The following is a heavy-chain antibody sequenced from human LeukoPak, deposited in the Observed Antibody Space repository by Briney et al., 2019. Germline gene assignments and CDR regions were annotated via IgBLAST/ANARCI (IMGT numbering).Heavy chain of an antibody. CDR1: GYSFTIQD. CDR2: ISPDNGNA. CDR3: ARAISDPLLGDLISPFDY. D-gene: IGHD2-21*01. J-gene: IGHJ4*02. Sequence: ASVKVSCKTSGYSFTIQDMHWVRQAPGQRLEWVGCISPDNGNAQYSQGFQGRVTITRDTSANTAYMELSSLRSEDMAVYYCARAISDPLLGDLISPFDYWGQGTLVTVSS. V-gene: IGHV1-3*03.